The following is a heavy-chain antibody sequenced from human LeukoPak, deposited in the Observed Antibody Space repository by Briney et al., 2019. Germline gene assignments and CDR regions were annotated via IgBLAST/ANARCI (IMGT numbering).Heavy chain of an antibody. CDR1: GYTFTSYD. J-gene: IGHJ4*02. D-gene: IGHD3-9*01. CDR2: MNPNSGNT. V-gene: IGHV1-8*01. Sequence: GASVKVSCKASGYTFTSYDINWVRQATGQGLEWMGWMNPNSGNTGYAQKFQGRVTMTRNTSISTAYMELSSLRSEDTAVYYCARVIDYDILTGYFYYFDYWGQGTLVTVSS. CDR3: ARVIDYDILTGYFYYFDY.